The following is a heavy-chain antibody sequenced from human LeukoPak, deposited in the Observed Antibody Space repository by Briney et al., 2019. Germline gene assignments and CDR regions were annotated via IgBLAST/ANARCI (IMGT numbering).Heavy chain of an antibody. V-gene: IGHV4-30-2*01. CDR1: GGSISSGGSS. Sequence: SETLSLTCAVSGGSISSGGSSWSWIRQPPGKGLEWIGYIYHSGSTYYNPSLKSRVTISVDRSKNQFSLKLSSVTAADTAVYYCARGNYYDSSAAFDIWGQGTMVTVSS. CDR2: IYHSGST. D-gene: IGHD3-22*01. J-gene: IGHJ3*02. CDR3: ARGNYYDSSAAFDI.